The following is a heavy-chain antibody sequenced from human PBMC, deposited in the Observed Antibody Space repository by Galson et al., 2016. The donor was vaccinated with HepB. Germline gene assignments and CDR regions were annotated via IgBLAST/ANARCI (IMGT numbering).Heavy chain of an antibody. CDR1: GFTVSNNY. CDR3: ARDVSPTSTNTAWFDP. V-gene: IGHV3-53*01. D-gene: IGHD2-2*02. CDR2: IYSTGTT. Sequence: SLRLSCAASGFTVSNNYMSWVRQAPGKGLEWVSLIYSTGTTLYADSVKGRFTISRDSSKNTLYLQMNSLRAEDTAVYYCARDVSPTSTNTAWFDPWGQGTLVTVSS. J-gene: IGHJ5*02.